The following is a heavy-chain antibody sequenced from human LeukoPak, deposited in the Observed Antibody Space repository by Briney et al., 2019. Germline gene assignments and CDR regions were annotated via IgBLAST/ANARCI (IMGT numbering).Heavy chain of an antibody. J-gene: IGHJ5*02. CDR1: GFTFSSFA. Sequence: GGSLRLSCAASGFTFSSFAMSWVRQAPGKGLEWVSSISGSGGSTYYADSVKGRFIISRDNSKNTLYLQMNSLRAEDTAVYYCAKSTGSGVYRSFDPWGQGTLVTVSS. CDR2: ISGSGGST. CDR3: AKSTGSGVYRSFDP. V-gene: IGHV3-23*01. D-gene: IGHD5/OR15-5a*01.